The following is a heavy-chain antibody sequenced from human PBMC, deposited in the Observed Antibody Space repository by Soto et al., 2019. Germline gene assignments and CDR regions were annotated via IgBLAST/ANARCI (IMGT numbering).Heavy chain of an antibody. CDR2: ISGSGGST. V-gene: IGHV3-23*01. D-gene: IGHD3-9*01. CDR1: GFTFSSYA. J-gene: IGHJ6*03. Sequence: GGSLRLSCAASGFTFSSYAMSWVRQAPGKGLEWVSAISGSGGSTYYADSVKGRFTISRDNSKNTLYLQMNSLRAEDKAVYYCAKIPHYDILTGRYYYYYMDVWGKGTTVTVSS. CDR3: AKIPHYDILTGRYYYYYMDV.